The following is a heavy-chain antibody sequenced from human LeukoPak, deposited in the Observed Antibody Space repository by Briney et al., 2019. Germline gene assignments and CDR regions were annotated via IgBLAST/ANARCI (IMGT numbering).Heavy chain of an antibody. Sequence: GGSLRLSCAASGFTFSNYAISWVRQAPGKGLEWVSSISPSNISSYYADSVRGRFTISRDNSKNTLYLQMNSLRAEDTAVYYCAREQYDFWSGYYYGMDVWGQGTTVTVSS. CDR1: GFTFSNYA. CDR3: AREQYDFWSGYYYGMDV. D-gene: IGHD3-3*01. V-gene: IGHV3-23*01. J-gene: IGHJ6*02. CDR2: ISPSNISS.